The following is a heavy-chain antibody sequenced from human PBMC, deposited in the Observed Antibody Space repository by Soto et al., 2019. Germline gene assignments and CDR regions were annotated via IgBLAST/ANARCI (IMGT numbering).Heavy chain of an antibody. CDR2: ISHFETT. CDR3: ARVVSYDFWSGYSLDPNWFDP. Sequence: SETLSLTCTVSGVTMSHGGYSWSWIRQSPGKGLEWLGYISHFETTYYNPSFKSRLSLSIDRTRNQFSLSLSSMTAADTAVYYCARVVSYDFWSGYSLDPNWFDPWGQGTLVTVSS. CDR1: GVTMSHGGYS. J-gene: IGHJ5*02. V-gene: IGHV4-30-2*06. D-gene: IGHD3-3*01.